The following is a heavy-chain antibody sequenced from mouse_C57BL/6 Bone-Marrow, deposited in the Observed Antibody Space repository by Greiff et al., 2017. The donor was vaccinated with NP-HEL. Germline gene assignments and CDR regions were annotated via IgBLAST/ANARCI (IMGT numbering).Heavy chain of an antibody. Sequence: VQLTESGGDLVKPGGSLKLSCAASGFTFSSYGMSWVRQTPDKRLEWVATISSGGSYTYYPDSVKGRFTISRDNAKNTLYLQMSSLKSEDTAMYYCARHYYSNYFDYWGQGTTLTVSS. CDR3: ARHYYSNYFDY. CDR1: GFTFSSYG. D-gene: IGHD2-5*01. V-gene: IGHV5-6*01. CDR2: ISSGGSYT. J-gene: IGHJ2*01.